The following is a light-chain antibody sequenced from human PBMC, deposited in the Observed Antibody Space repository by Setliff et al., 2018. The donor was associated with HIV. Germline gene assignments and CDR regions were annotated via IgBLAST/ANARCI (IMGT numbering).Light chain of an antibody. CDR3: SSYTSSSTYV. J-gene: IGLJ1*01. V-gene: IGLV2-14*01. CDR1: SSDVGGYNY. Sequence: QSALTQPDSVSGSPGQSITISCTGTSSDVGGYNYVSWYQQHPGKAPKLMIYDVSKWPSGVSNRFSGSKSGNTASLTISGLQTEDEADYYCSSYTSSSTYVFGTGTKVTVL. CDR2: DVS.